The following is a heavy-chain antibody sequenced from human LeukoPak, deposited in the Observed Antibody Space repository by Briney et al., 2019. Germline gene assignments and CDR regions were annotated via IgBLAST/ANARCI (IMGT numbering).Heavy chain of an antibody. Sequence: PGGSLRLSCAASGFTFSSYSMNWVRQAPGKGLEWVSSISSSSYIYYADSVKGRFTISRDNAKNSLYLQMNSLRAEDTAVYHCAKAFEQWLEYYFDYWGQGTLVTVSS. CDR2: ISSSSYI. CDR1: GFTFSSYS. J-gene: IGHJ4*02. CDR3: AKAFEQWLEYYFDY. D-gene: IGHD6-19*01. V-gene: IGHV3-21*01.